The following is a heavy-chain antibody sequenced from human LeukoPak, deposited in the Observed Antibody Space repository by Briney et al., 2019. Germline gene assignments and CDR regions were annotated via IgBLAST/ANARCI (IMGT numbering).Heavy chain of an antibody. J-gene: IGHJ4*02. CDR1: GFTFSSYA. CDR3: ARGHLLVDY. Sequence: PGGSLRLSCAASGFTFSSYAMHWVRQAPGKGLEWVANIKQDGREKYYVDSVKGRFTISRDNAKNSLYLQMNSLRAEDTAVYYCARGHLLVDYWGQGTLVTVSS. CDR2: IKQDGREK. V-gene: IGHV3-7*01.